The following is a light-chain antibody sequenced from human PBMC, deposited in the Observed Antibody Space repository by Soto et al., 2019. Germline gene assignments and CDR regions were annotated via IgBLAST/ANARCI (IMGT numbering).Light chain of an antibody. Sequence: EIVMTQSPATLSVSPGERATLSWGASQSVSSNLAWYQQKPGQSPRLPIYGASTRATGIPAKFSGSGSGTEFTLTSSSLQSADFAVYYCQQYNNWPLTFGQGTKVDIK. CDR3: QQYNNWPLT. V-gene: IGKV3-15*01. CDR1: QSVSSN. CDR2: GAS. J-gene: IGKJ1*01.